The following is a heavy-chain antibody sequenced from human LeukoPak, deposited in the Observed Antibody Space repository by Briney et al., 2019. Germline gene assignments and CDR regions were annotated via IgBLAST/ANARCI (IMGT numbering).Heavy chain of an antibody. CDR3: AKPTVRWSTGYYYMDV. J-gene: IGHJ6*03. Sequence: GGSLRLSCAASGFSFDDHAMHWVRQAPGKGLEWVAVISYDGSNKYYADSVKGRFTISRDNSKNTLYLQMNSLRAEDTAVYYCAKPTVRWSTGYYYMDVWGKGTTVTISS. CDR2: ISYDGSNK. V-gene: IGHV3-30*18. CDR1: GFSFDDHA. D-gene: IGHD1-14*01.